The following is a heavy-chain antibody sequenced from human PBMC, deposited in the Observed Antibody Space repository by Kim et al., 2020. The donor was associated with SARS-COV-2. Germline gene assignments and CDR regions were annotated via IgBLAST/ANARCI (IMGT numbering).Heavy chain of an antibody. D-gene: IGHD5-18*01. CDR3: ARDHRYLGYSYGYYYYGMDV. V-gene: IGHV3-21*01. CDR1: GFTFSSYS. Sequence: GGSLRLSCAASGFTFSSYSMNWVRQAPGKGLEWVSSISSSSSYIYYADSVKGRFTISRDNAKNSLYLQMNSLRAEDTAVYYCARDHRYLGYSYGYYYYGMDVWGQGTTVTVSS. J-gene: IGHJ6*02. CDR2: ISSSSSYI.